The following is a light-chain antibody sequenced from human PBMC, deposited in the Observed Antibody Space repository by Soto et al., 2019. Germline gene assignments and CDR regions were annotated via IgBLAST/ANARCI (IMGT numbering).Light chain of an antibody. CDR2: DVN. Sequence: QSVLTQPASVSGSPGQSITISCTGSSSDVGGYDFVSWYQHHPGKAPKLIIYDVNNRPSGLSDRFSGSKSGNTASLTISGLQTEDEADYYFASYTATHTRVFGSGTKLTVL. J-gene: IGLJ3*02. CDR3: ASYTATHTRV. CDR1: SSDVGGYDF. V-gene: IGLV2-14*01.